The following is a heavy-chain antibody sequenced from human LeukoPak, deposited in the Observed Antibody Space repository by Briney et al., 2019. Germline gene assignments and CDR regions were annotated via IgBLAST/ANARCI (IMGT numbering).Heavy chain of an antibody. D-gene: IGHD3-10*01. V-gene: IGHV3-23*01. CDR1: GFTFSSYA. CDR2: ISGSGGST. Sequence: GGSLRLSCAASGFTFSSYAMSWVRQAPGKGLEWVSGISGSGGSTYYSDSVKGRFTISRDNSKNTLYLQMNSLRAEDTAVYYCARDRANDYFDYWGQGTLVTVSS. J-gene: IGHJ4*02. CDR3: ARDRANDYFDY.